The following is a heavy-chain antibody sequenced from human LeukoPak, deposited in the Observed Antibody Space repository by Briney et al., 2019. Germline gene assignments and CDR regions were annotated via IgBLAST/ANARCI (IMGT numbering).Heavy chain of an antibody. CDR2: IYYSGST. Sequence: SETLSLTCTVSGGSISSSTYYWGWIRQPPGKGLEWIGSIYYSGSTYYNPSLKSRVTMSVDTSKNQFSLKLSSVTAADTAVYYCARERVGATIGFDNWGQGTLVTVSS. CDR1: GGSISSSTYY. V-gene: IGHV4-39*07. CDR3: ARERVGATIGFDN. J-gene: IGHJ4*02. D-gene: IGHD1-26*01.